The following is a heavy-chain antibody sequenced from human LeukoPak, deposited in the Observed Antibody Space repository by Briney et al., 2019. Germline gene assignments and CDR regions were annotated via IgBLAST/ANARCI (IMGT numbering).Heavy chain of an antibody. J-gene: IGHJ6*02. Sequence: SVKVSCKASGGTFSSYAISWVRQAPGQGLEWMGGIIPIFGTANYAQKFQGRVTITADESTSTAYMELSSLRSEDTAVYYCARDLYKAAVTTWGYYYYYGMDVWGQGTTVTVSS. CDR2: IIPIFGTA. CDR3: ARDLYKAAVTTWGYYYYYGMDV. V-gene: IGHV1-69*13. D-gene: IGHD4-17*01. CDR1: GGTFSSYA.